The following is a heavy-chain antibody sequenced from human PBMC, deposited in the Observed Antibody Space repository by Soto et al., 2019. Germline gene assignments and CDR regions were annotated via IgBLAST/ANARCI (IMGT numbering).Heavy chain of an antibody. J-gene: IGHJ4*02. CDR3: TTWHYSDTSGYAY. Sequence: GGSLRLSCAASGFTFSNAWMNWVRQAPGKGLEWVGRIKSKTDRGTTDYAAPVKGRFTISRDDSKNTLYLQMNSLKTEDTAVYYCTTWHYSDTSGYAYWGQGSLVTVSS. D-gene: IGHD3-22*01. CDR1: GFTFSNAW. V-gene: IGHV3-15*07. CDR2: IKSKTDRGTT.